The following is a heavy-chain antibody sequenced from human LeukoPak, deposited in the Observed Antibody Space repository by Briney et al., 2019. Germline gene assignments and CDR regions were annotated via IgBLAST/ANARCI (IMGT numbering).Heavy chain of an antibody. J-gene: IGHJ3*02. V-gene: IGHV3-11*04. D-gene: IGHD1-26*01. CDR1: GFTFSDYY. CDR3: AREPRGSSLTDAFDI. CDR2: ISSSGSTI. Sequence: GGSLRLSGAASGFTFSDYYMSWIRQAPGKGLEWVSYISSSGSTIYYADSVKGRFTISRDNAKNSLYLQMNSLRAEDTAVYYCAREPRGSSLTDAFDIWGQGTMVTVSS.